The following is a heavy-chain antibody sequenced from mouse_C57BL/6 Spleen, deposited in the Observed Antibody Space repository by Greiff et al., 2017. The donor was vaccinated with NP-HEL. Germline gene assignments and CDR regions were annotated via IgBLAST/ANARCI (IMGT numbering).Heavy chain of an antibody. Sequence: QVQLQQPGAELVMPGASVKLSCKASGYTFTSYWMHWVKQRPGQGLEWIGEIDPSDSYTNYNQKFKGKSTLTVDKSSSTAYMQLSSLTSEDSAVYYWARGVGSSYGYWYFDVWGTGTTVTVSS. D-gene: IGHD1-1*01. V-gene: IGHV1-69*01. CDR3: ARGVGSSYGYWYFDV. CDR2: IDPSDSYT. J-gene: IGHJ1*03. CDR1: GYTFTSYW.